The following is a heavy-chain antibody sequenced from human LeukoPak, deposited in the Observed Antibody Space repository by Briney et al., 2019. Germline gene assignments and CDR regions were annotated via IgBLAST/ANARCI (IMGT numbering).Heavy chain of an antibody. J-gene: IGHJ4*02. CDR2: IRSKAYGGTT. V-gene: IGHV3-49*03. CDR3: TRGADPSESHNFDY. CDR1: GFTFGDYA. Sequence: QSGGSLRLSCTASGFTFGDYAMSWFRQAPGKGLEWVGFIRSKAYGGTTGYAASVKGRFTISRDDSKSIAYLQMNSLKTEDTAVYYCTRGADPSESHNFDYWGQGTLVTVSS.